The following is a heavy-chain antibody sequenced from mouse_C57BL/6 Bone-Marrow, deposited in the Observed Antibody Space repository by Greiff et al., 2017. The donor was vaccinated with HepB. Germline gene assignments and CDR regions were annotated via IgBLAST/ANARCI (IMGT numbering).Heavy chain of an antibody. D-gene: IGHD1-1*01. Sequence: EVHLVESGPVLVKPGPSVKISCKASGFTFTDYYMHWVKQSHGKSLEWIGLVYPYNGGTSYNQKFKGKATLTVDTSSSTAYMELNSLTSEDSAVYYCARTTVVGGGYFDVWGTGTTVTVSS. CDR2: VYPYNGGT. CDR1: GFTFTDYY. CDR3: ARTTVVGGGYFDV. V-gene: IGHV1-36*01. J-gene: IGHJ1*03.